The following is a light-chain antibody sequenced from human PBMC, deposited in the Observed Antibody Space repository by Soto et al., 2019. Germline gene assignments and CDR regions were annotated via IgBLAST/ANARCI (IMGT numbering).Light chain of an antibody. V-gene: IGKV3D-15*01. J-gene: IGKJ1*01. CDR3: QQYDSWPQT. CDR1: QSVNSH. Sequence: EIVLTQSPATLSLSPGESATLSCRTSQSVNSHLAWFQQKPGQAPRLLMYGASTRATGMPDRFSGSGSGTEFTLIVSRLEPEDFAVYYCQQYDSWPQTFGQGTKV. CDR2: GAS.